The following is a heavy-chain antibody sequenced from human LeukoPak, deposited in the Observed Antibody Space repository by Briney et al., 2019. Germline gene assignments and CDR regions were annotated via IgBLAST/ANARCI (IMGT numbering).Heavy chain of an antibody. CDR1: VYSISSGYY. D-gene: IGHD5-18*01. CDR3: ARVDTAMGFYFDY. J-gene: IGHJ4*02. V-gene: IGHV4-38-2*02. Sequence: SETLSLTCTVSVYSISSGYYWGWIRQPPGKGLEWIGSIYHSGSTYYNPSLKSRVTISVDTSKNQFSLKLSSVTAADTAVYYCARVDTAMGFYFDYWGQGTLVTVSS. CDR2: IYHSGST.